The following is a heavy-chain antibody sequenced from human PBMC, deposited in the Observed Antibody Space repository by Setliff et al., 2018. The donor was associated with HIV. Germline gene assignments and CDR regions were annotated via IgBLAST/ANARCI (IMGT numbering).Heavy chain of an antibody. CDR2: IYNTGST. D-gene: IGHD3-10*01. Sequence: SETLSLTCTVTGGSISSGGFYWTWIRQHPGKGLEWIGYIYNTGSTYHSPSLESRVTISIDTSKNQFSLKLSSVTAGDTAVYYCGRDQGSGSYYKVLNWFDPWGQGTLVTVSS. CDR3: GRDQGSGSYYKVLNWFDP. J-gene: IGHJ5*02. V-gene: IGHV4-31*03. CDR1: GGSISSGGFY.